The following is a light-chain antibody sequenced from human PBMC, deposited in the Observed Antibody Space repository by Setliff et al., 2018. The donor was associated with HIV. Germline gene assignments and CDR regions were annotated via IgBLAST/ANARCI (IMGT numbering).Light chain of an antibody. V-gene: IGLV1-44*01. Sequence: QSVLTQPPSASGTPGQRVTISCSGSFSNIGRSTINWYQQLPGTAPRLLIYGNFQRPSGVPDRFSGSKSGTSASLAISGLQSEDESDYFCAAWDDSLNAYVFGTGTKVHRP. J-gene: IGLJ1*01. CDR1: FSNIGRST. CDR2: GNF. CDR3: AAWDDSLNAYV.